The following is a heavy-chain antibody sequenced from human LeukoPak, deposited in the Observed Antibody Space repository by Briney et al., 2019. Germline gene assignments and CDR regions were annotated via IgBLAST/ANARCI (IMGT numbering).Heavy chain of an antibody. CDR3: ARGGHCSSTSCYTNYYYYMDV. D-gene: IGHD2-2*02. V-gene: IGHV4-34*01. J-gene: IGHJ6*03. Sequence: PSETLSLTCAVYGGSFSGYYWSWIRQPPGKGLECIVEINHSGSTNYNPSLKSRVTISVDTSKNQFSLKLSSVTAADTAVYYCARGGHCSSTSCYTNYYYYMDVWGKGTTVTVSS. CDR2: INHSGST. CDR1: GGSFSGYY.